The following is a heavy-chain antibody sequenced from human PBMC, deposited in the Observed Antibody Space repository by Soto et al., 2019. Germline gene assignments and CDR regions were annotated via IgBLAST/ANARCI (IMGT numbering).Heavy chain of an antibody. D-gene: IGHD5-12*01. CDR2: IIPIFGTA. V-gene: IGHV1-69*01. Sequence: QVQLVQSGAEVKKPGSSVKVSCKASGGTFSSYAISWVRQAPGQGLEWMGGIIPIFGTANYAQKFQGRVTITADESTSTAYMELSSLRSEDTAVYYCALSEGGVEMATIEGYYDGMDVWGQGTTVTVSS. CDR1: GGTFSSYA. CDR3: ALSEGGVEMATIEGYYDGMDV. J-gene: IGHJ6*02.